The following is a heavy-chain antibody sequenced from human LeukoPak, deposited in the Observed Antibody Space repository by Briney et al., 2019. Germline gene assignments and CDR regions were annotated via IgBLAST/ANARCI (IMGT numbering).Heavy chain of an antibody. V-gene: IGHV3-7*01. CDR3: ARDKVTY. J-gene: IGHJ4*02. CDR1: GFTFGNYW. Sequence: PGGSLRLSCAASGFTFGNYWMSWVRQAPGKGPEWVAQINMDGSEKYYVDSVKGRFTISRDNAKNSLYLQMNSLKVEDTAVYYCARDKVTYWGPGTLVTVSS. CDR2: INMDGSEK.